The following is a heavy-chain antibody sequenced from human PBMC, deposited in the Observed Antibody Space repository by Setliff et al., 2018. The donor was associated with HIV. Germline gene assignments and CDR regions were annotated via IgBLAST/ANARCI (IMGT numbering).Heavy chain of an antibody. D-gene: IGHD2-15*01. CDR2: IYYSGRV. J-gene: IGHJ3*02. V-gene: IGHV4-59*01. Sequence: ASETLSLTCTVSGGSITPYYWSWIRQSPGKGLEWIGYIYYSGRVNYNPSLKSRLTISVDTSKKQLSLKLSSVTAADTAVYYCARDCSAGSCYSLGAFDIWGQGAMVTVSS. CDR1: GGSITPYY. CDR3: ARDCSAGSCYSLGAFDI.